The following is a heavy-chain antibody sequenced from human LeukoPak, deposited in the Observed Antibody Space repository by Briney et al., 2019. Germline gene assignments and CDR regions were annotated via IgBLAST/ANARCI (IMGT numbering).Heavy chain of an antibody. J-gene: IGHJ4*02. CDR1: GFTFSSYA. V-gene: IGHV3-48*04. D-gene: IGHD3-10*01. Sequence: GGSLRLSCAASGFTFSSYAMSWVRQAPGEGLGWVSYISSSSSTIYYADSVKGRFTISRDNAKNSLYLQMNSLRAEATAVCYCASMVRGVIDFDYWGQGTLVTVSS. CDR3: ASMVRGVIDFDY. CDR2: ISSSSSTI.